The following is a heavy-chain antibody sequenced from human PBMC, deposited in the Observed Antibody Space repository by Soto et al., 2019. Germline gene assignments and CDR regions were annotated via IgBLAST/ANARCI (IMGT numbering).Heavy chain of an antibody. CDR1: GGSISGSNW. V-gene: IGHV4-4*02. CDR2: VYHSGGA. D-gene: IGHD4-17*01. CDR3: ARVTLTVTSDLYYYYMYV. Sequence: QVQLQESGPGLVKPSGTLSLTCTVSGGSISGSNWWTWVRQPPGKGLEWIGEVYHSGGANYNPSLESRVTMSVDRSRNQFSLDLSSATAADTAVYYCARVTLTVTSDLYYYYMYVWGKGTTVTVSS. J-gene: IGHJ6*03.